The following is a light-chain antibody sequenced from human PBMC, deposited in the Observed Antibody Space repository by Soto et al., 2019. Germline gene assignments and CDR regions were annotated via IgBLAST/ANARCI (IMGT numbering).Light chain of an antibody. CDR2: AAS. V-gene: IGKV1-39*01. Sequence: DLQMTQSPSSLSASVGDRVIITCRASQRISTYLNWYQQKPGKAPKLLIYAASSLQSGVPSRFSGSGSGTDFTLTISSLQPEDFATYYCQQSYSTPYTFGQGTKLEIK. CDR3: QQSYSTPYT. CDR1: QRISTY. J-gene: IGKJ2*01.